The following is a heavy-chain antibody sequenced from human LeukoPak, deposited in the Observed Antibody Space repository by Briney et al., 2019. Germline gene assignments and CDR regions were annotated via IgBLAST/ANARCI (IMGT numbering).Heavy chain of an antibody. J-gene: IGHJ3*02. Sequence: AASVKVSCKASGYTFTGYYMHWVRQAPGQGLEWMGWINPNSGGTNYAQKFQGRVTMTRDTSISTAYMELSRLRSDDTAVYYCARPSYHPLGYSGYDTAFDIWGQGTMVTVSS. V-gene: IGHV1-2*02. CDR2: INPNSGGT. CDR1: GYTFTGYY. CDR3: ARPSYHPLGYSGYDTAFDI. D-gene: IGHD5-12*01.